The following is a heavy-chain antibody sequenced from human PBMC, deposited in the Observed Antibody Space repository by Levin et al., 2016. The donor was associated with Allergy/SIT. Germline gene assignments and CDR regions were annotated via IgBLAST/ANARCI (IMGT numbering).Heavy chain of an antibody. CDR1: GGTFSSYA. J-gene: IGHJ4*02. D-gene: IGHD5-18*01. CDR2: IIPIFGTA. V-gene: IGHV1-69*13. Sequence: SVKVSCKASGGTFSSYAISWVRQAPGQGLEWMGGIIPIFGTANYAQKFQGRVTITADESTSTAYMELSSLRSEDTAVYYCARDWGYSYGYERFDYWGQGTLVTVSS. CDR3: ARDWGYSYGYERFDY.